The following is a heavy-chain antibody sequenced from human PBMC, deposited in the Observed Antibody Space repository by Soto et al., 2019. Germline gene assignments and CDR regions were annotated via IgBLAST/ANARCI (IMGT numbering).Heavy chain of an antibody. V-gene: IGHV4-59*08. D-gene: IGHD6-6*01. CDR1: DDSLSSYY. CDR2: IYYSGST. J-gene: IGHJ4*02. Sequence: PSETLSVTCTVADDSLSSYYWIWIRPPPGKGLEWIGYIYYSGSTNFNPSLKGRVTFSVDTSKNQFSLNLSSVTAADTAVYYCARHVIPTRPHGFDSWGQGTLVTVSS. CDR3: ARHVIPTRPHGFDS.